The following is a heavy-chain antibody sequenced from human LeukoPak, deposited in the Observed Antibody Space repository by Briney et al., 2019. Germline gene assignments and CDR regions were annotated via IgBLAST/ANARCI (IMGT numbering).Heavy chain of an antibody. CDR3: ARGLPLGYCTYGVCYPPKHFDF. CDR2: VNPKSGNT. V-gene: IGHV1-8*03. Sequence: GASVKVSCKASGYTFTSYDINWVQQAPGQGLEWMGWVNPKSGNTGYKQKFQARVTITRDTSITTAYMELSSLTSDDTAVYFCARGLPLGYCTYGVCYPPKHFDFWGQGTLVTVSS. D-gene: IGHD2-8*01. J-gene: IGHJ4*02. CDR1: GYTFTSYD.